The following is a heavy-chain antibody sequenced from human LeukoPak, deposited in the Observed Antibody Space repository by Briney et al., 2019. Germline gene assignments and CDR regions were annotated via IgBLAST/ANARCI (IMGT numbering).Heavy chain of an antibody. CDR1: GGSISSYY. D-gene: IGHD2-2*02. CDR2: IYTSGST. V-gene: IGHV4-4*07. J-gene: IGHJ6*03. Sequence: SETLSLTCTVSGGSISSYYWSWIRQPAGKGLEWIGRIYTSGSTNYNPSLKSRVTMSVDTSKNQFSLKLSSVTAADTAVYYCARDGDIVVVPAAIGGYYYMDVWGKGTTVTVSS. CDR3: ARDGDIVVVPAAIGGYYYMDV.